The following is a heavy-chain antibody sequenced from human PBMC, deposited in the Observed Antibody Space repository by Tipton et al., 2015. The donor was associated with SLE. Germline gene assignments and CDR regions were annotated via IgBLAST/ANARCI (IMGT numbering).Heavy chain of an antibody. CDR1: GFTFTSYE. CDR3: ARERYCSGGNCYATFDS. V-gene: IGHV3-48*03. J-gene: IGHJ4*02. D-gene: IGHD2-15*01. Sequence: GSLRLSCAASGFTFTSYEMNWVRQAPGKGLEWVSYISFSGGATHYADSVKGRFTISRDNAKNSLYLQMNSLRAEDTAVYYCARERYCSGGNCYATFDSWGQGTLVTVSS. CDR2: ISFSGGAT.